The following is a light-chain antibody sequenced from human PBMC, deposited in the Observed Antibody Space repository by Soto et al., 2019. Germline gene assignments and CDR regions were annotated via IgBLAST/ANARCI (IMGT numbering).Light chain of an antibody. CDR3: QQYGSLSWT. J-gene: IGKJ1*01. CDR1: QSVSSNY. Sequence: DIVLTQSPGTLSSSPGERATLSCRASQSVSSNYLAWYQQKPGQAPRLLIHGASTRATGVPDRFSGSGSGTDFTLTISRLEPEDFAVYHCQQYGSLSWTFGQGTKVEIK. V-gene: IGKV3-20*01. CDR2: GAS.